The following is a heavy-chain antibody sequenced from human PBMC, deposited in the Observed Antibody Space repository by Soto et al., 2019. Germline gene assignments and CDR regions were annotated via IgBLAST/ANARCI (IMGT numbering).Heavy chain of an antibody. CDR1: GGTFSSYA. D-gene: IGHD2-21*01. CDR3: ARNLYAPIPGGYYYGMDV. CDR2: IIPIFGTA. J-gene: IGHJ6*02. V-gene: IGHV1-69*01. Sequence: QVQLVQSGAEVKKPGSSVKVSCKASGGTFSSYAISWVRQAPGQGLEWMGGIIPIFGTANYAQKFQGRVTITADESTSTAYMELSSLRSEDTAVYYCARNLYAPIPGGYYYGMDVWGQGTTVTVSS.